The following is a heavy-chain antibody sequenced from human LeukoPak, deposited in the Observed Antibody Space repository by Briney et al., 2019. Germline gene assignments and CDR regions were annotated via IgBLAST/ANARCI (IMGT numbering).Heavy chain of an antibody. V-gene: IGHV1-18*01. CDR1: GYTFTSYG. CDR2: ISTYNGNT. CDR3: ARDGLLWFGGAYMDV. Sequence: GASVKVSCKASGYTFTSYGISWVRQAPGQGLEWMGWISTYNGNTNYAQKLQGRVTMTTDTSTSTAYMELRSLRSDDTAVYYCARDGLLWFGGAYMDVWGKGTTVTVSS. J-gene: IGHJ6*03. D-gene: IGHD3-10*01.